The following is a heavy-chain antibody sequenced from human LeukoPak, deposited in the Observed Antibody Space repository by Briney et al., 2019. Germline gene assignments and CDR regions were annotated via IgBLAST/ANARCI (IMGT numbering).Heavy chain of an antibody. Sequence: SETLSLTCTVSGGSISSYYWSWIRQPPGKGLEWIGYIYYSGSTNYNPSLKSRVTISVDTSKNQFSLKLSSVTAADTAVYYCAKDGAPAGIAYTKYFQEWGQGTLVTVSS. CDR1: GGSISSYY. CDR3: AKDGAPAGIAYTKYFQE. CDR2: IYYSGST. D-gene: IGHD6-13*01. J-gene: IGHJ1*01. V-gene: IGHV4-59*01.